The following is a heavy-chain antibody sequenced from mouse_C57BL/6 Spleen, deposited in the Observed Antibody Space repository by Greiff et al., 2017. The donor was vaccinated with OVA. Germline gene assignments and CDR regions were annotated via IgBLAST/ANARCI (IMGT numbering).Heavy chain of an antibody. Sequence: VHVKQSGPELVKPGASVKISCKASGYTFTDYYMNWVKQSHGKSLEWIGDINPNNGGTSYNQKFKGKATLTVDKSSSTAYMELRSLTSEDSAVYYCARSYDYDSAMDYWGQGTSVTVSS. CDR3: ARSYDYDSAMDY. J-gene: IGHJ4*01. CDR1: GYTFTDYY. CDR2: INPNNGGT. D-gene: IGHD2-4*01. V-gene: IGHV1-26*01.